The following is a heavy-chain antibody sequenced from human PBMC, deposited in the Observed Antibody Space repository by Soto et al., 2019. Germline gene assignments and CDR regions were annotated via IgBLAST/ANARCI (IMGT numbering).Heavy chain of an antibody. D-gene: IGHD1-26*01. V-gene: IGHV4-59*01. CDR3: ARGGVVGATEGGYYYYYYMDV. Sequence: SETLSLTCTVSGGSISSYYWSWIRQPPGKGLEWIGYIYYSGSTNYNPSLKSRVTISVDTSKNQFSLKLSSVTAADTAVYYCARGGVVGATEGGYYYYYYMDVWGKGTTVTVSS. CDR1: GGSISSYY. J-gene: IGHJ6*03. CDR2: IYYSGST.